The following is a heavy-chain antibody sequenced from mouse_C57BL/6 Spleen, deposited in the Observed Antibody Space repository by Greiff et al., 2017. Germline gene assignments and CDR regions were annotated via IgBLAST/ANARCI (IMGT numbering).Heavy chain of an antibody. CDR3: ARGTTVVAPDY. J-gene: IGHJ2*01. Sequence: VKLQQPGAELVRPGSSVKLSCKASGYTFTSYWMDWAKQRPGQGLEWIGNIYPSDSETHYNQKLKDKATLTVDKSSSTAYMQRSSLTSEDSAVYYCARGTTVVAPDYWGQGTTLTVSS. CDR2: IYPSDSET. CDR1: GYTFTSYW. D-gene: IGHD1-1*01. V-gene: IGHV1-61*01.